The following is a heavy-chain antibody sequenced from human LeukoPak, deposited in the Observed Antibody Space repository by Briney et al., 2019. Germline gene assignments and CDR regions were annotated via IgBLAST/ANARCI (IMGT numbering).Heavy chain of an antibody. D-gene: IGHD3-22*01. Sequence: ASVKVSCKASGYTFTGYYMHWVRQAPGQGLEWMGWINPNSGGTNYAQKFQGRVTMTRDTSISTAYMELSSLRSEDTAVYYCAADPPHNYYDSSGPYAFDIWGQGTMVTVSS. CDR1: GYTFTGYY. V-gene: IGHV1-2*02. CDR3: AADPPHNYYDSSGPYAFDI. CDR2: INPNSGGT. J-gene: IGHJ3*02.